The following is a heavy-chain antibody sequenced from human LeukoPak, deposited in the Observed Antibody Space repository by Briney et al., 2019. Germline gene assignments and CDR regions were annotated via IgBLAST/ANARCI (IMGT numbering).Heavy chain of an antibody. V-gene: IGHV4-59*01. CDR1: GGSISSYY. Sequence: SETLSLTCTVSGGSISSYYWSWIRQTPGKGLELSGYIYYSGSTNFNPSLKSRVTISVDTSKNQFSLKLSSVTAADTAVYFCARGGPPGYYYDYYMDVWGKGTTVTISS. J-gene: IGHJ6*03. CDR2: IYYSGST. CDR3: ARGGPPGYYYDYYMDV.